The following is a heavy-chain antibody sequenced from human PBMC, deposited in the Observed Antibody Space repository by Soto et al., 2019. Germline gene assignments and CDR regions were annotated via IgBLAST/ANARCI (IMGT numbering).Heavy chain of an antibody. V-gene: IGHV4-34*01. D-gene: IGHD3-3*01. CDR1: GGSFSGYY. J-gene: IGHJ6*01. Sequence: SETLSLTCAVYGGSFSGYYWSWIRQPPGKGLEWIGEINHSGSTNYNPSLKSRVTISVDTSKNQFSLKLSSVTAADTAVYYCARLRGVARAHYYYGMDVWGQGTTVTVSS. CDR2: INHSGST. CDR3: ARLRGVARAHYYYGMDV.